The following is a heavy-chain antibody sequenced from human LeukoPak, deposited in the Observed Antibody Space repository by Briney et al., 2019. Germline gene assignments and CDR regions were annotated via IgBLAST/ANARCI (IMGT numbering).Heavy chain of an antibody. Sequence: ASVKVSCKSSVGTFNSHPISWVRQAPAQGLDWMGGIIPIFCTTNYARKFRGRVTLTADKSTSTAYMDLSHLRSDDTPGYYCARDNASRDPPHFDYCSQGTLVTVYS. D-gene: IGHD3-16*01. CDR3: ARDNASRDPPHFDY. CDR1: VGTFNSHP. CDR2: IIPIFCTT. V-gene: IGHV1-69*06. J-gene: IGHJ4*02.